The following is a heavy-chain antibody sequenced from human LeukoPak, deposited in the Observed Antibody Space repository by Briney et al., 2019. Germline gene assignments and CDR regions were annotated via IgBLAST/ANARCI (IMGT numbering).Heavy chain of an antibody. J-gene: IGHJ2*01. V-gene: IGHV3-33*01. CDR3: ATDSYSSSWYWSFDL. D-gene: IGHD6-13*01. CDR2: MWSDGSNK. CDR1: GFTFSLYD. Sequence: GRSLRLSCTASGFTFSLYDIHWVRQAPGKGLEWVAFMWSDGSNKYCADSVKGRFTISRDNSKNTLYLQMNSLRAEDTAVYYCATDSYSSSWYWSFDLWGRGTLVTVSS.